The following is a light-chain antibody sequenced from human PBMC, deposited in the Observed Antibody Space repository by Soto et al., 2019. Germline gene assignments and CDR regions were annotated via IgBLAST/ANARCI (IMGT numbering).Light chain of an antibody. V-gene: IGKV3-15*01. J-gene: IGKJ1*01. CDR3: QQYNNWPRT. CDR2: GAS. Sequence: EIVMTQSPATLSVSPGERATLSCRASQSVSSNLAWYQQKPGQAPRLLIYGASTRATTISARFSGSGSATEFTLTISSLQSEDFAVYYCQQYNNWPRTFGQGTKVEIK. CDR1: QSVSSN.